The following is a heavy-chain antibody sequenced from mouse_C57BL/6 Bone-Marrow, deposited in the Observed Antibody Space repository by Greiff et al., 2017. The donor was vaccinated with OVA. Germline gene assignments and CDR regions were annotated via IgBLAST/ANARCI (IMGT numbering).Heavy chain of an antibody. CDR1: GYTFTSYS. D-gene: IGHD2-2*01. CDR3: ASWLNDRDY. Sequence: VQLQQSGAELARPGASVKMSCKASGYTFTSYSMDWVKQRPGQGLEWIGYINPSSGNTKYNQKFKDKATLTAEKSSSTAYMQLSSLAAEDSAVYYGASWLNDRDYWGQGTTLTVSS. CDR2: INPSSGNT. J-gene: IGHJ2*01. V-gene: IGHV1-4*01.